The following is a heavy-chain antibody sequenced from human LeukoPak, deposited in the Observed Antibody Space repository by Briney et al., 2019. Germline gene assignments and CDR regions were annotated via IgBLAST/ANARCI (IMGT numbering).Heavy chain of an antibody. Sequence: GXXLRLSCAASGFTFSSYAMSWVRQAPGKGLEWVSAISGSGGSTYYADSVKGRFTISRDNSKNTLYLQMNSLRAEDTAVYYCAKTVGYGSFDFDYWGQGTLVTVSS. J-gene: IGHJ4*02. CDR2: ISGSGGST. CDR3: AKTVGYGSFDFDY. CDR1: GFTFSSYA. V-gene: IGHV3-23*01. D-gene: IGHD3-10*01.